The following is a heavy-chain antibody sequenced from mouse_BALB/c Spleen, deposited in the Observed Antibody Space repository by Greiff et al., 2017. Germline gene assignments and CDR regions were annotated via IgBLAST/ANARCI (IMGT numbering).Heavy chain of an antibody. V-gene: IGHV5-6-4*01. CDR2: ISSGGSYT. J-gene: IGHJ4*01. CDR1: GFTFSSYT. D-gene: IGHD1-1*01. CDR3: TRDGYYGSRGAMDY. Sequence: EVMLVESGGGLVKPGGSLKLSCAASGFTFSSYTMSWVRQTPEKRLEWVATISSGGSYTYYPDSVKGRFTISRDNAKNTLYLQMSSLKSEDTAMYYCTRDGYYGSRGAMDYWGQGTSVTVSS.